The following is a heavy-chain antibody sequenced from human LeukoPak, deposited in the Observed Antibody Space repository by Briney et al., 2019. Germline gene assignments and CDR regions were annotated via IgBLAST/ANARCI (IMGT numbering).Heavy chain of an antibody. CDR1: GFTFSSYS. Sequence: GGSLRLSCAASGFTFSSYSMNWVRQAPGKGLEWVSSISSSSSYIYYADSVKGRLTISRDNAKNSLYLQMNSLRAEDTAVYYCARDNPYSESLAADDAFDIWGQGTVVTVSS. D-gene: IGHD1-26*01. CDR2: ISSSSSYI. V-gene: IGHV3-21*01. J-gene: IGHJ3*02. CDR3: ARDNPYSESLAADDAFDI.